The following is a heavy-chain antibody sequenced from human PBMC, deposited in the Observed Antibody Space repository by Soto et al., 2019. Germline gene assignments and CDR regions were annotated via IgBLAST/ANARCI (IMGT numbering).Heavy chain of an antibody. D-gene: IGHD2-8*01. Sequence: QVQLVQSGAEVKKPGASVKVSCKASGYTFTSYAMHWVRQAPGQRLEWMGWINAGNGNTKYSQKFQGRVTITRDTSGSTAYMVLSSLRSEETAVYYCARYLLFDPWGQGTLVTVSS. J-gene: IGHJ5*02. CDR3: ARYLLFDP. CDR1: GYTFTSYA. V-gene: IGHV1-3*01. CDR2: INAGNGNT.